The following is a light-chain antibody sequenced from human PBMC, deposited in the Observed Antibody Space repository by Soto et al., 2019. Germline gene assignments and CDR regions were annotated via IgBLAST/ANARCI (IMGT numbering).Light chain of an antibody. V-gene: IGLV3-21*04. CDR1: YIGSKN. CDR3: QVWHSSSDQWV. Sequence: SYELTQPPSVSVAPGKTAIITCGGDYIGSKNVHWYQQKPGQAPVMVIFYNSVRPSGIPERFSGSNPGDTATLTISRVEAGDEADYYCQVWHSSSDQWVFGGGTKLTVL. CDR2: YNS. J-gene: IGLJ3*02.